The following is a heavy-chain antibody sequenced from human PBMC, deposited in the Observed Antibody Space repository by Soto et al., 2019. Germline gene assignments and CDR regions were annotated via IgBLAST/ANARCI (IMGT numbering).Heavy chain of an antibody. D-gene: IGHD1-26*01. V-gene: IGHV1-8*01. CDR3: GRSVVGATGEILYNAMDV. CDR1: GYTFTSYD. CDR2: MNPNSGNT. J-gene: IGHJ6*02. Sequence: ASVKVSCKASGYTFTSYDINWVRQATGQGLEWVGWMNPNSGNTGYAKKFQDRVTITRDTSASTGYMELSSLRSEDTAVYYCGRSVVGATGEILYNAMDVWGQGTTVTVSS.